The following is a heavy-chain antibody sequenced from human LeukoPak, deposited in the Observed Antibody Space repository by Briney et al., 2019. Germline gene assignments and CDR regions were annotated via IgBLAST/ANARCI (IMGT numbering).Heavy chain of an antibody. CDR3: AKDLTLLRPSSPDY. Sequence: PGGSLRLSCAVSGFTFSSYGMHWVRQAPGKGLEWVAFIRYDGSNKYYADSVKGRFTISRDNSKNTLYLQMNSLRAEDTAVYYCAKDLTLLRPSSPDYWGQGTLVTVSS. V-gene: IGHV3-30*02. CDR2: IRYDGSNK. D-gene: IGHD1-14*01. CDR1: GFTFSSYG. J-gene: IGHJ4*02.